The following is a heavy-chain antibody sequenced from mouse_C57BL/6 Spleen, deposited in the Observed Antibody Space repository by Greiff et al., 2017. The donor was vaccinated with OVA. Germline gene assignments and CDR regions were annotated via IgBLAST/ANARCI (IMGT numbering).Heavy chain of an antibody. CDR1: GYTFTSYW. CDR2: IDPSDSYT. V-gene: IGHV1-50*01. Sequence: QVQLQQSGAELVKPGASVKLSCKASGYTFTSYWMQWVKQRPGQGLEWIGEIDPSDSYTNYNQKFKGKATLTVDTSSSTAYMQLSSLTSEDAAVYYCARRFDGYWGQGTSVTVSS. D-gene: IGHD2-3*01. CDR3: ARRFDGY. J-gene: IGHJ4*01.